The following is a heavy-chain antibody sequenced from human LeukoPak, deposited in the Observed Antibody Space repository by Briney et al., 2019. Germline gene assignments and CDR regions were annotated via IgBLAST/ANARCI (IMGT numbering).Heavy chain of an antibody. CDR2: ISYSGST. V-gene: IGHV4-59*01. CDR3: ARGKRYGDSFDY. D-gene: IGHD4-17*01. J-gene: IGHJ4*02. CDR1: GGSISSYL. Sequence: SETLSLTCTVSGGSISSYLWSWIRQPPGKGLEWIGYISYSGSTNYNPSLNSRVTISVDTSKNQFSLKLSSVTAADTAVYYCARGKRYGDSFDYWGQGTLVTVSS.